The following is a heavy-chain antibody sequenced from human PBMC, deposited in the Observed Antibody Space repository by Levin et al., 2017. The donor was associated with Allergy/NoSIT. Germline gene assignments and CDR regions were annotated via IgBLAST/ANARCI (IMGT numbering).Heavy chain of an antibody. V-gene: IGHV3-23*01. CDR2: IGASGDLT. J-gene: IGHJ4*02. CDR1: GFSFGDYA. CDR3: AKDGRGGYYSGMPY. Sequence: LSLTCAGSGFSFGDYAISWVRQAPGKGLQWVAGIGASGDLTYYADSVKGRFTISRDNFQKTLYLQMNSLRADDTAVYYCAKDGRGGYYSGMPYWGQGTLVTVSS. D-gene: IGHD3-22*01.